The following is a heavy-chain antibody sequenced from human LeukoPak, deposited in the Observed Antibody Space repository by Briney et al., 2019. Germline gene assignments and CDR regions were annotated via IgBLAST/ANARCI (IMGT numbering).Heavy chain of an antibody. D-gene: IGHD6-13*01. CDR3: ARDLESSSWYRDDAFDI. CDR2: IKQDGSEK. V-gene: IGHV3-7*01. Sequence: GGSLRLSCAASGFTFSSYGMSWVRQAPGKGLEWVANIKQDGSEKYYVDSVKGRFTISRDNAKNSLYLQMNSLRAEDTAVYYCARDLESSSWYRDDAFDIWGQGTMVTVSS. CDR1: GFTFSSYG. J-gene: IGHJ3*02.